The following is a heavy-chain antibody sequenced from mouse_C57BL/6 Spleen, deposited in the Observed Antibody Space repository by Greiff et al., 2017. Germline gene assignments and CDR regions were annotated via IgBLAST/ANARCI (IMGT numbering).Heavy chain of an antibody. CDR2: IYPRSGNT. CDR1: GYTFTSYG. CDR3: ARFITTVVGGAY. J-gene: IGHJ3*01. Sequence: QVQLKESGAELARPGASVKLSCKASGYTFTSYGISWVKQRTGQGLEWIGEIYPRSGNTYYNEKFKGKATLTADKSSSTAYMELRSLTSEDSAVYFCARFITTVVGGAYWGQGTLVTVSA. V-gene: IGHV1-81*01. D-gene: IGHD1-1*01.